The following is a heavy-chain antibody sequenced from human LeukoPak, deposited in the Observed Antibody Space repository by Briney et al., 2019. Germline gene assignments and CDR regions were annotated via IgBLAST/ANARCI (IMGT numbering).Heavy chain of an antibody. CDR2: IYYSGST. V-gene: IGHV4-59*08. CDR3: ARHDMDVAGGGLDYFDH. J-gene: IGHJ4*02. Sequence: PSETLSFTCTVSGGSISRYYWSWLRQPPGKGLEWIGYIYYSGSTNYNPSLKSRVTMSVDTSKNQFSVKLSSVTTADTAVYYCARHDMDVAGGGLDYFDHWGQGTLVTVSS. D-gene: IGHD1-26*01. CDR1: GGSISRYY.